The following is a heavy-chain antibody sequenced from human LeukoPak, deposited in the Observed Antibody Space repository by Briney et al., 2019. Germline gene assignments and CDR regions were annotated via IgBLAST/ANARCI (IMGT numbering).Heavy chain of an antibody. V-gene: IGHV3-53*01. CDR1: GFTVSSNY. J-gene: IGHJ5*02. CDR3: ARDGRQLGEYWFDP. D-gene: IGHD3-10*01. CDR2: IYSGGST. Sequence: PGGSLRLSCAASGFTVSSNYMSWVRQAPGKGLEWVSVIYSGGSTYYADSVKGRFTISRDNSKNTLYLQMNSLRAEDTAVYYSARDGRQLGEYWFDPWGQGTLVTVSS.